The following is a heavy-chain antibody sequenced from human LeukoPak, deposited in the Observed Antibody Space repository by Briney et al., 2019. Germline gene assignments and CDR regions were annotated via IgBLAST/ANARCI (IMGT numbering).Heavy chain of an antibody. V-gene: IGHV4-30-2*01. Sequence: SETLSLTCAVSGGSISSGGYSWSWIRQPPGKGLEWIGYIYHSGSTYYNPSLKSRDTISVDRSKNQFSLKLSSVTAADTAVYYCARLGDYWGQGTLVTVSS. CDR1: GGSISSGGYS. J-gene: IGHJ4*02. CDR2: IYHSGST. CDR3: ARLGDY.